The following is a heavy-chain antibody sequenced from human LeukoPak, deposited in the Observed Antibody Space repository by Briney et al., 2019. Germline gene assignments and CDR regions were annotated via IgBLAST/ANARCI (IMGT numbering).Heavy chain of an antibody. Sequence: ASVKVSRKASGYTFTSYDINWVRQATGQGLEWMGWMNPNSGNTGYAQKFQGRVTMTRNTSISTAYMELSGLRSEDTAVYYCARVQDTRDFDYWGQGTLVTVSS. D-gene: IGHD2-2*01. CDR2: MNPNSGNT. CDR1: GYTFTSYD. J-gene: IGHJ4*02. V-gene: IGHV1-8*01. CDR3: ARVQDTRDFDY.